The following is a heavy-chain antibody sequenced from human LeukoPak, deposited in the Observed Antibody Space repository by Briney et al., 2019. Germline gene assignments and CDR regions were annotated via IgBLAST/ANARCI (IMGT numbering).Heavy chain of an antibody. Sequence: SETLSLTCTVSGGSISSYYWSWIRQPPGKGLEWIGYIYYSGSTNYNPSLKSRVTISVDTSKNQFSLKLSSVTAADTAVYYCARDYGGYSNYYYYGMDVWGQGTTVTVSS. J-gene: IGHJ6*02. CDR3: ARDYGGYSNYYYYGMDV. CDR2: IYYSGST. D-gene: IGHD4-23*01. CDR1: GGSISSYY. V-gene: IGHV4-59*01.